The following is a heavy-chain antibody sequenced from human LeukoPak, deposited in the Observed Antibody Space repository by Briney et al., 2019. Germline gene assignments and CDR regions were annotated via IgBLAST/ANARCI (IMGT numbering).Heavy chain of an antibody. Sequence: PSETLSLTCTVSGGSISSYYWSWIRQPPGKGLEWIGYIYYSGSTNYNPSLKSRVTISVDTSKNQFSLRLSSVTAADTAVYYCASSDILTGYGYYYYGMDVWGQGTTVTVSS. V-gene: IGHV4-59*08. CDR1: GGSISSYY. D-gene: IGHD3-9*01. CDR2: IYYSGST. J-gene: IGHJ6*02. CDR3: ASSDILTGYGYYYYGMDV.